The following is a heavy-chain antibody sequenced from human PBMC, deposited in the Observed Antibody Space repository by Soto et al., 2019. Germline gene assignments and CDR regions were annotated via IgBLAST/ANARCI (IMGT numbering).Heavy chain of an antibody. CDR2: IGISGKTI. CDR3: ARDRAIGSGKFDNCLDG. V-gene: IGHV3-48*03. D-gene: IGHD1-1*01. Sequence: GVSLRLSCAVSGFTFSSYEMNWVRQAPGKGLEWVSYIGISGKTIYYADSGRGRFTISSDNPKNSLYLQLNSLRAEYTAVYFCARDRAIGSGKFDNCLDGWGRGTTVTVSS. CDR1: GFTFSSYE. J-gene: IGHJ6*02.